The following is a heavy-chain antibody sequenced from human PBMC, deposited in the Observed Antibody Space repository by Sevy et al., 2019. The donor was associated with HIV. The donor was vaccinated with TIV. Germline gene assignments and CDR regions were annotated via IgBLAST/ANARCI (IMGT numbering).Heavy chain of an antibody. V-gene: IGHV4-30-4*01. J-gene: IGHJ3*02. CDR3: ARDADYYDSRNAFDI. Sequence: SETLSLTCTVSGGSISSGDYYWSWIRQPPGKGLEWIGYIYYSGSTYYNPSLKSRVTISVDTSKNQFSLKLSSVTAADTAVYYCARDADYYDSRNAFDIWGQGTMVTVSS. CDR1: GGSISSGDYY. D-gene: IGHD3-22*01. CDR2: IYYSGST.